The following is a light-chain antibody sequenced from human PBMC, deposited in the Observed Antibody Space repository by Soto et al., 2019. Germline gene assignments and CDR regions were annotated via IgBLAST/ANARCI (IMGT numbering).Light chain of an antibody. CDR3: QSYDSSLSGWV. J-gene: IGLJ3*02. CDR2: GNY. V-gene: IGLV1-40*01. Sequence: QSVLTQPPSVSGAPGQRVTIYCTGSSSDIGAHYDVHWYQQLPGTAPKLLIYGNYNRPSGVPDRFSGSKSGTSASLAITGLQAEDEADYYCQSYDSSLSGWVFGGGTQLTVL. CDR1: SSDIGAHYD.